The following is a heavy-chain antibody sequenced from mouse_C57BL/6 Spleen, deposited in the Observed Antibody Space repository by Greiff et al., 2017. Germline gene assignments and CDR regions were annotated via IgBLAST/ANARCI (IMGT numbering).Heavy chain of an antibody. CDR1: GFNIKDYY. V-gene: IGHV14-1*01. CDR2: IDPEDGDT. Sequence: VQLQQSGAELVRPGASVKLSCTASGFNIKDYYMHWVKQRPEQGLEWIGRIDPEDGDTEYAPKFQGKATMTADTSSNTAYLQLSSLTSEDTAVYYCTSHPDYCGSSYEAMDYWGQGTSVTVSS. CDR3: TSHPDYCGSSYEAMDY. D-gene: IGHD1-1*01. J-gene: IGHJ4*01.